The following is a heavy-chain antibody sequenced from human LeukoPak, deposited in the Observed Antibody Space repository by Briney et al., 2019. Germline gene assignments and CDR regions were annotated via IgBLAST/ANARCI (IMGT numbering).Heavy chain of an antibody. V-gene: IGHV4-34*01. Sequence: SKTLSLTCAVYGGSFSGYYWSWIRQPPGKGLEWIGEINHSGSTNYNPSLKSRVTISVDTSKNQFSLKLSSVTAADTAVYYCARLAKGRGYGSGSYAYYYYYYMDVWGKGTTVTVSS. CDR1: GGSFSGYY. CDR3: ARLAKGRGYGSGSYAYYYYYYMDV. CDR2: INHSGST. D-gene: IGHD3-10*01. J-gene: IGHJ6*03.